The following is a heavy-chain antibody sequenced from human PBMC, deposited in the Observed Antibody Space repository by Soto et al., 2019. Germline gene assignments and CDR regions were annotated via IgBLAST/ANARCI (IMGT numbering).Heavy chain of an antibody. V-gene: IGHV1-18*04. D-gene: IGHD6-13*01. CDR1: GYTFNSYG. Sequence: GASVKVSCKTSGYTFNSYGISWLRQAPGQGLEWMGWISAYNGDTNYTQKFQGRVTMTTDTSTSTAYMELRSLRSDDTAVYYCARAWQQLPNYFDYWGQGTLVTVSS. CDR3: ARAWQQLPNYFDY. CDR2: ISAYNGDT. J-gene: IGHJ4*02.